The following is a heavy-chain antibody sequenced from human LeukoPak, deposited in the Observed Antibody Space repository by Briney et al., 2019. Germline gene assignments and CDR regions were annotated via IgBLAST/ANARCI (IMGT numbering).Heavy chain of an antibody. CDR1: GESLSGYY. CDR3: ARLGCSSTSCSSLFDY. CDR2: INHLGTT. D-gene: IGHD2-2*01. Sequence: SETLSLTCVVYGESLSGYYWSWIRQPPGKGLEWIGQINHLGTTNYNPSLKSRVTILEDTSKNQFSLKLSSVTAADTAVYYCARLGCSSTSCSSLFDYWGQGTLVTVSS. V-gene: IGHV4-34*01. J-gene: IGHJ4*02.